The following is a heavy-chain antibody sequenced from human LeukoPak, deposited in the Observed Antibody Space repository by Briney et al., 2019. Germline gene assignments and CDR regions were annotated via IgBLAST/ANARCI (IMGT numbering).Heavy chain of an antibody. CDR1: GFTFSDCY. CDR2: ISSSGSTI. J-gene: IGHJ3*02. D-gene: IGHD2-21*01. CDR3: AREECRQYCGGEDI. V-gene: IGHV3-11*01. Sequence: GGSLRLSCAASGFTFSDCYMSWIRQAPGKWLEWVSYISSSGSTIYYADSVKGRFTISRDNAKNSLYLLMNSLRAEDTAVYYCAREECRQYCGGEDIWGQGTMVTVSS.